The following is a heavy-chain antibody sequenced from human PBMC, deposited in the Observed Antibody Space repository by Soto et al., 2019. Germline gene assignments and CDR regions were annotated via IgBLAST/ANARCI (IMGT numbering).Heavy chain of an antibody. V-gene: IGHV3-9*01. D-gene: IGHD2-21*02. CDR3: AKASYCGGDCYSYYFDY. CDR2: ISWNSGSI. CDR1: GFTFDDYA. J-gene: IGHJ4*02. Sequence: GGSLRLSCAASGFTFDDYAMHWVRQAPGKGLEWVSGISWNSGSIGYADSVKGRFTISRDNAKNSLYLQMNSLGAEDTALYYCAKASYCGGDCYSYYFDYWGQGTLVTVSS.